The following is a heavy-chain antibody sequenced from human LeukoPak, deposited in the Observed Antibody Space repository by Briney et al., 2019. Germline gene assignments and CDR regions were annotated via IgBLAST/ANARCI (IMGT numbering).Heavy chain of an antibody. CDR3: ARNTGTYDY. D-gene: IGHD1-1*01. V-gene: IGHV3-11*06. CDR1: GFTFSDYY. J-gene: IGHJ4*02. CDR2: ISTTSSFT. Sequence: GGSLRLSCAASGFTFSDYYMSWIRQAPGKGLEWVSYISTTSSFTKYADSVKGRFTISRDNAKNSLYLQMNSLRAEDTAVYHCARNTGTYDYWGQGTLVTVSS.